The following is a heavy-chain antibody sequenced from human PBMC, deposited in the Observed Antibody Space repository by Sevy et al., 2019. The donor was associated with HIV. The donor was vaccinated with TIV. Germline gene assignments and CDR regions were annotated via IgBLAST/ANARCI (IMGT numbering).Heavy chain of an antibody. Sequence: GGSLRLSCAASGFTFSNAWMNWVRQAPGKGLEWVGRIKSKTDGGTTDYAAPVKGRFTISRDDSKNTLYLQMNSLKTEDTAVYYCTTDSFKYITVVRGVISPSVYWGQGTLVTVSS. J-gene: IGHJ4*02. CDR2: IKSKTDGGTT. CDR3: TTDSFKYITVVRGVISPSVY. V-gene: IGHV3-15*07. CDR1: GFTFSNAW. D-gene: IGHD3-10*01.